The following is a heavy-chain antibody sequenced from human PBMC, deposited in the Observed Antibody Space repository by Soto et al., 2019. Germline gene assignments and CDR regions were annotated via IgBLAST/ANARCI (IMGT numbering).Heavy chain of an antibody. CDR3: AREGQQLAHTEYYYYYGMDV. V-gene: IGHV3-11*01. CDR2: ISSSGSTI. CDR1: GFTFSDYY. D-gene: IGHD6-13*01. Sequence: GGSLRLSCAASGFTFSDYYMSWIRQAPGKGLERVSYISSSGSTIYYADSVKGRFTISRDNAKNSLYLQMNSLRAEDTAVYYCAREGQQLAHTEYYYYYGMDVWGQGTTVTVSS. J-gene: IGHJ6*02.